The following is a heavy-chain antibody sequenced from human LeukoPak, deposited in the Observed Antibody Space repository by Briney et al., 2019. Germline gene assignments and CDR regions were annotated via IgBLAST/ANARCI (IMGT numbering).Heavy chain of an antibody. CDR3: ARRRGDGYNLNWFDP. V-gene: IGHV5-51*01. CDR2: PGDSDT. Sequence: PGDSDTRYSPSFQGQVTISADKSISTAYLQWSSLKASDTAMYYCARRRGDGYNLNWFDPWGQGTLVTVSS. D-gene: IGHD5-24*01. J-gene: IGHJ5*02.